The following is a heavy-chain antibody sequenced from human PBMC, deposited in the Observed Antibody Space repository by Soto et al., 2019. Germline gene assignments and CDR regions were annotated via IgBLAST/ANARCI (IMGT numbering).Heavy chain of an antibody. V-gene: IGHV3-23*01. CDR3: VPNL. Sequence: PGGSLRLSCVVSGSTFNKFAMSWIRQAPGKGLEWVSGIGGSGVDTNYADSVKGRFTIARDNSKNTVYLQMNSLRPEDTAVYYCVPNLGGRGTLVTVSS. CDR2: IGGSGVDT. J-gene: IGHJ4*02. CDR1: GSTFNKFA.